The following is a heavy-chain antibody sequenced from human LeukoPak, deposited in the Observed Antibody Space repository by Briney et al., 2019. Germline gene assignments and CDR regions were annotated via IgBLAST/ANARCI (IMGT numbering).Heavy chain of an antibody. CDR2: IRYDASTK. D-gene: IGHD2-15*01. V-gene: IGHV3-30*02. CDR3: ARASLGYCSGGSCYADAFDI. J-gene: IGHJ3*02. Sequence: PGGSLRLSCAASGFTFSSYGMHWVRQAPGKGLEWVAFIRYDASTKYYADSVKGRFTISRDNAKNSLYLQMNSLRAEDTAVYYCARASLGYCSGGSCYADAFDIWGQGTMVTVSS. CDR1: GFTFSSYG.